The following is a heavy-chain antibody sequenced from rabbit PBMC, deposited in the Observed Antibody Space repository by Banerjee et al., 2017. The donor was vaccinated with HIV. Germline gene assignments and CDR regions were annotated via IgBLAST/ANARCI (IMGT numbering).Heavy chain of an antibody. J-gene: IGHJ4*01. V-gene: IGHV1S40*01. D-gene: IGHD7-1*01. Sequence: QSLEESGGDLVKPGAFLTLTCTASGFSLSIYEMCWVRQAPGKGLEWIACSYAGSSGSTYYANWAKGRFTISKTSSTTVTLQMTSLTAADTATYFCARDLTGVTGWNFNLWGQGTLVTVS. CDR3: ARDLTGVTGWNFNL. CDR1: GFSLSIYE. CDR2: SYAGSSGST.